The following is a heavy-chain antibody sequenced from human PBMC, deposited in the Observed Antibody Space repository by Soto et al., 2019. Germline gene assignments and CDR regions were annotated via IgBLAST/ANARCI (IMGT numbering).Heavy chain of an antibody. Sequence: SETLSLTCTVSGGFIWGWIRQPPEKGLEWIGYIYNSGRYNYNPSRESRLTISIDTSKNQFSLNLSSVTAADTAVYYCARWVEVSLDYFHSWGQGTPVTVSS. J-gene: IGHJ4*02. CDR2: IYNSGRY. V-gene: IGHV4-4*09. D-gene: IGHD2-15*01. CDR3: ARWVEVSLDYFHS. CDR1: GGFI.